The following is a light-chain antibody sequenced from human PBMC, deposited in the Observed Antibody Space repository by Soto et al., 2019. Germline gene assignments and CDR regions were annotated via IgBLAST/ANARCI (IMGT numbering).Light chain of an antibody. CDR1: HSVSSSY. Sequence: EIVLTQSPGTLSLSPGERATLSCRASHSVSSSYLAWYQQKPGQAPRLLIYGASSRATGIPDRFSGSGSGTDFTLTISRLEPADFAVYCCQQYGSSPPITFGQGTRLEMK. V-gene: IGKV3-20*01. CDR3: QQYGSSPPIT. CDR2: GAS. J-gene: IGKJ5*01.